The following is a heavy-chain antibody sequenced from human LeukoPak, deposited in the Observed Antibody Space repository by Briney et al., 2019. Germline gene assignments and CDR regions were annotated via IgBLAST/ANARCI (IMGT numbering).Heavy chain of an antibody. CDR2: IKTDGSST. J-gene: IGHJ4*02. V-gene: IGHV3-74*01. D-gene: IGHD6-19*01. CDR1: GFTISSQW. Sequence: GGSLRLSCAVSGFTISSQWMHWVRQAPGKGLVWVSLIKTDGSSTNYADSVKGRFTVSRDDAKNTLYLQMSSLRAEDTAMYYCHPLAYISDWGQGTLVTVSS. CDR3: HPLAYISD.